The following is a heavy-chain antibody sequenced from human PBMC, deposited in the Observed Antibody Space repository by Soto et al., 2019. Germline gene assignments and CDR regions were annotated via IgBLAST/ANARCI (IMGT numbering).Heavy chain of an antibody. V-gene: IGHV1-18*04. D-gene: IGHD3-9*01. CDR1: GYTFTSYG. J-gene: IGHJ4*02. CDR3: ARDRGYDILNRYYKMSHFDY. CDR2: ISAYNGNT. Sequence: ASVKVSCKASGYTFTSYGISWVRQAPGQGLEWMGWISAYNGNTNYAQKLQGRVTMTTDTSTSTAYMELRSLRSDDTAVYYCARDRGYDILNRYYKMSHFDYWGQGTLVTVYS.